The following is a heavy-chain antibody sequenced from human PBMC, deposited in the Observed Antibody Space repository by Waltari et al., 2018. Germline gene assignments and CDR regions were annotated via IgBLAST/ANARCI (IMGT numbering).Heavy chain of an antibody. D-gene: IGHD6-19*01. Sequence: QVQLQQWGAGLLKPSETLSLTCAVYGGSFSGYYWSWIRQPPGKGLEWIGEINHSGSTNYNPSLKSRVTISVDTSKNQFSLKLRSVTAADTAVYYCARAGIAVAGTVSSDYWGQGTLVTVSS. CDR3: ARAGIAVAGTVSSDY. CDR1: GGSFSGYY. V-gene: IGHV4-34*01. J-gene: IGHJ4*02. CDR2: INHSGST.